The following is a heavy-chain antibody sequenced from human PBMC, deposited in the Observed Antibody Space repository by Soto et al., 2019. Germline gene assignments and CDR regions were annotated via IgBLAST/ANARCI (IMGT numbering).Heavy chain of an antibody. CDR3: ARLVVVAVTGWYFDF. V-gene: IGHV4-34*01. CDR1: GGSFSGYY. Sequence: QVQLQQCGAGLLKPSETLSLTCAVYGGSFSGYYWSWIRQPPGKGLEWMREINHSGSTNYNPSLNSRVPRALDTSKNQCSLKLRSVTAADTALYYCARLVVVAVTGWYFDFWGRCTPVTVSS. J-gene: IGHJ2*01. D-gene: IGHD2-15*01. CDR2: INHSGST.